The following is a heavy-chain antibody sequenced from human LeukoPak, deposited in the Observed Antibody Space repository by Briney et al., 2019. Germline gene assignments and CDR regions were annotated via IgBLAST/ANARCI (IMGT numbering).Heavy chain of an antibody. V-gene: IGHV5-51*01. Sequence: PGESLKISCKGSGYSFTKYWVGWVRQTPGKGLEWMGFTYPDDSDTGYSPSFEGQVTVSADKSITTAYLQWSSLKASDTGIYYCARRAWDLHYFDFWGQGTLVIVSS. D-gene: IGHD1-26*01. CDR3: ARRAWDLHYFDF. CDR1: GYSFTKYW. J-gene: IGHJ4*02. CDR2: TYPDDSDT.